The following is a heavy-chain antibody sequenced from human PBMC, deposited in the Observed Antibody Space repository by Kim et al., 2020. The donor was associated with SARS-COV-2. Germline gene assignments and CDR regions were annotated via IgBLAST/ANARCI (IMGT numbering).Heavy chain of an antibody. D-gene: IGHD3-10*01. Sequence: KIRVTISVDTSKNQFSLKLSSVTAADTAVYYCARKRSVTMVRGVTNWFDPWGQGTLVTVSS. CDR3: ARKRSVTMVRGVTNWFDP. J-gene: IGHJ5*02. V-gene: IGHV4-39*07.